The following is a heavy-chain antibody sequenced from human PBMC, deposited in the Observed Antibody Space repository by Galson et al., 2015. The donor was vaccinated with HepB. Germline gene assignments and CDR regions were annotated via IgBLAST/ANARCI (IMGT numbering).Heavy chain of an antibody. CDR3: ARDQAGLYDNSGSYFDF. Sequence: SLRLSCAASGFTFSSYTLHWVRQAPGKGLEWVAVVSDDGSRTFYADSLQGRFTISRDNSKNTLYLQMNSLTTEDTAIYYCARDQAGLYDNSGSYFDFWGQGTLVTVSS. J-gene: IGHJ4*02. CDR1: GFTFSSYT. D-gene: IGHD3-22*01. CDR2: VSDDGSRT. V-gene: IGHV3-30-3*01.